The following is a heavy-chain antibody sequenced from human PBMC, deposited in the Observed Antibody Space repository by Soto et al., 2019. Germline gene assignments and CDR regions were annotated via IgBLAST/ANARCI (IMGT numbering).Heavy chain of an antibody. CDR3: AKIPRGGGYGNWYFDL. J-gene: IGHJ2*01. CDR1: VFTVHTYC. CDR2: LNPTTGTA. Sequence: PSGSLRISCEVSVFTVHTYCLARVRLAPGRGGDWVSALNPTTGTASYRDSVKGRFTISRDDSKNTMFLQMNSLRAEDTAIYYCAKIPRGGGYGNWYFDLWGRGTLVTGSS. V-gene: IGHV3-23*01. D-gene: IGHD5-12*01.